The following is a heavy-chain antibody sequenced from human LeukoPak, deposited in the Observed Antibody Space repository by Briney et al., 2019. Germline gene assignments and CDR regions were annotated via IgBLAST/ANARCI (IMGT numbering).Heavy chain of an antibody. CDR3: ASGGNSSYDAFDI. D-gene: IGHD4-23*01. Sequence: GGSLRLSCAASGFTFGSYSMNWVRQAPGKGLEWVSSISSSSSYIYYADSVKGRFTISRDNAKNSLYLQMNSLRAEDTAVYYCASGGNSSYDAFDIWGQGTMVTVSS. CDR1: GFTFGSYS. V-gene: IGHV3-21*01. J-gene: IGHJ3*02. CDR2: ISSSSSYI.